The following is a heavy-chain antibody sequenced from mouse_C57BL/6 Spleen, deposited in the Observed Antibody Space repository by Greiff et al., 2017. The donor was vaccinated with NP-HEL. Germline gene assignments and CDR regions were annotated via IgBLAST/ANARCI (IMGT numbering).Heavy chain of an antibody. CDR2: ISSGSSTI. Sequence: EVKLMESGGGLVKPGGSLKLSCAASGFTFSDYGMHWVRQAPEKGLEWVAYISSGSSTIYYADTVKGRFTISRDNAKNTLFLQMTSLRSEDTAMYYCARTGFYYGSSSSYWYFDVWGTGTTVTVSS. CDR3: ARTGFYYGSSSSYWYFDV. V-gene: IGHV5-17*01. CDR1: GFTFSDYG. J-gene: IGHJ1*03. D-gene: IGHD1-1*01.